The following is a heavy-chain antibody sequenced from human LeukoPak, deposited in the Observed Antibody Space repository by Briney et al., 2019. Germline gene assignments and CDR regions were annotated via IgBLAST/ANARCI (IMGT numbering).Heavy chain of an antibody. CDR1: GFTFSSYA. CDR3: ARARIVGAFDP. Sequence: PGRSLRLSCAASGFTFSSYAMHWVRQAPGKGLEWVAVISYDGSNKYYADSVKGRFTISRDNSKNTLYLQMNSLRAEDTAVYYCARARIVGAFDPWGQGTLVTVSS. D-gene: IGHD1-26*01. J-gene: IGHJ5*02. V-gene: IGHV3-30*01. CDR2: ISYDGSNK.